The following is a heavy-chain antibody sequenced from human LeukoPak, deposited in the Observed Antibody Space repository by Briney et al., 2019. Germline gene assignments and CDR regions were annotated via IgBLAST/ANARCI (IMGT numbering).Heavy chain of an antibody. D-gene: IGHD3-10*01. CDR1: GFTFSDYY. CDR2: ISGSGTTT. V-gene: IGHV3-11*01. J-gene: IGHJ6*02. CDR3: ARDMYYGSGTPMQFGMDV. Sequence: GGSLRLSCTASGFTFSDYYMSWIRQAPGKGLEWISFISGSGTTTYYVDSVKGRFTLSRDNAKNSLYLQMNSLRAEDSAVYYCARDMYYGSGTPMQFGMDVWGPGTAVTVSS.